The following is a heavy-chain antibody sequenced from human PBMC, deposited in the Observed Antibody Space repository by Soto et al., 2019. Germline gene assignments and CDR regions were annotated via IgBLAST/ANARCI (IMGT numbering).Heavy chain of an antibody. CDR2: ITPRFSTT. Sequence: QVLLVQSGAEVKKPGSSVKVSCKASGDTFRNYAITWVRQAPGQGLEWMGGITPRFSTTTYAEKFQGRVTITADESSNTAYMEMRSLRSEDTALYDCARVEIVDTKMSIAWFDPWGQGTLVTVSS. CDR1: GDTFRNYA. J-gene: IGHJ5*02. D-gene: IGHD5-18*01. CDR3: ARVEIVDTKMSIAWFDP. V-gene: IGHV1-69*01.